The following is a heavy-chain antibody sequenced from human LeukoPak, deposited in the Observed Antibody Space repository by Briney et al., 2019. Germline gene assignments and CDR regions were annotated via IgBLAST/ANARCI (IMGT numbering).Heavy chain of an antibody. CDR2: ISSSSSYI. J-gene: IGHJ4*02. Sequence: GGSLRLSCAASGFTFSSYSMNWVRQAPGKGLEWVSAISSSSSYIYYADSVKGRFTISRDNAKNSLYPQMNSLRAEDTAVYYCAREYSYGSLYYFDYWGQGTLLTVSS. CDR1: GFTFSSYS. V-gene: IGHV3-21*01. CDR3: AREYSYGSLYYFDY. D-gene: IGHD5-18*01.